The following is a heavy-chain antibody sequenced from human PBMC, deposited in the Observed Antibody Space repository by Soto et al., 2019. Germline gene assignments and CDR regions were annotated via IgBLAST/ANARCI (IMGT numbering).Heavy chain of an antibody. D-gene: IGHD3-22*01. V-gene: IGHV1-18*01. CDR2: IGGYKGKT. CDR3: ATSTLISTTPPYCYGMVV. J-gene: IGHJ6*02. Sequence: ASVKVSCKASGYTFTNYGVSWVRQAPGQGLEWMGWIGGYKGKTNYAQKLQGRVTLTTDTSTNTAYMELSSLRSEDTAVYYCATSTLISTTPPYCYGMVVWGQGTTVTVSS. CDR1: GYTFTNYG.